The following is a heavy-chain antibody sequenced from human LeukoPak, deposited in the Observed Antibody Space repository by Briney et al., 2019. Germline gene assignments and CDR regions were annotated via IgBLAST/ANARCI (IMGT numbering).Heavy chain of an antibody. CDR3: ARPGVGSGRYGAFDI. J-gene: IGHJ3*02. CDR2: IYTSGTT. CDR1: GGSISGYY. Sequence: SETLSLTCTVSGGSISGYYWSWIRQPAGKGLEWIGRIYTSGTTHDNPTLKSRVTISVDTSKNQFSLKLSSVTAADTAVYYCARPGVGSGRYGAFDIWGQGTMVTVSS. V-gene: IGHV4-4*07. D-gene: IGHD5-18*01.